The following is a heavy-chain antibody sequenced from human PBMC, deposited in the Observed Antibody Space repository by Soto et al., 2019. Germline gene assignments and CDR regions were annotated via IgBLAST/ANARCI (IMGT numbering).Heavy chain of an antibody. CDR1: GYTFTCRY. CDR2: ITPFNGNT. CDR3: ASQLPILDVLHAFDI. Sequence: ASVKVSCKASGYTFTCRYLRWVRQAPGQALEWMGWITPFNGNTNYAQKFQDRVTITRDRSMSTAYMELSSLRSEDTAMYYCASQLPILDVLHAFDIWGQGTMVTVSS. V-gene: IGHV1-45*02. D-gene: IGHD3-3*01. J-gene: IGHJ3*02.